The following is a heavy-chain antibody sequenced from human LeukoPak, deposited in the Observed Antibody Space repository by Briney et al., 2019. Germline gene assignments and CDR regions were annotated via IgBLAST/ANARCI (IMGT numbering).Heavy chain of an antibody. CDR3: TSQYSSSPTGY. Sequence: GGSLRLSCAASGFTFSGSAMPWVRQASGRGLEWVGRIRSKANSYATAYAASVKGRFTISRDDSKNTAYLQMNSLKTEDTAVYYCTSQYSSSPTGYWGRGTLVTVSS. V-gene: IGHV3-73*01. J-gene: IGHJ4*02. CDR2: IRSKANSYAT. D-gene: IGHD6-6*01. CDR1: GFTFSGSA.